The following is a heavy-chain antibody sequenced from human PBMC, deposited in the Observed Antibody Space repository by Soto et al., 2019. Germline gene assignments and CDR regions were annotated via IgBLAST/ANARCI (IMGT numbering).Heavy chain of an antibody. Sequence: ASVKVSCKASGYTFTGYYMHWVRQAPGQGLEWMGWINPNSGGTNYAQKFQGWVTMTRDTSISTAYMELSRLRSDDTAVYYCARGLIEYSSSSREKNGPCFDYWGQGTLVTVSS. V-gene: IGHV1-2*04. J-gene: IGHJ4*02. CDR2: INPNSGGT. D-gene: IGHD6-6*01. CDR3: ARGLIEYSSSSREKNGPCFDY. CDR1: GYTFTGYY.